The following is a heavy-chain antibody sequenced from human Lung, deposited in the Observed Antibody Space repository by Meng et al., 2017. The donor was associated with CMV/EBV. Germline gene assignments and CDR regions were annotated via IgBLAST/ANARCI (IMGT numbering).Heavy chain of an antibody. CDR3: ALFTGSWFDP. V-gene: IGHV2-5*02. CDR2: IYWDDDK. Sequence: QIPLKESGPPLVKPTQTLTLTCTFSGFSLSTSEVGVGWIRQPPGKALEWLAVIYWDDDKRYSPSLKSRLTITKDTSKNQVVLTLTNMDPVDTATYYCALFTGSWFDPWGQGTLVTVSS. J-gene: IGHJ5*02. D-gene: IGHD1-14*01. CDR1: GFSLSTSEVG.